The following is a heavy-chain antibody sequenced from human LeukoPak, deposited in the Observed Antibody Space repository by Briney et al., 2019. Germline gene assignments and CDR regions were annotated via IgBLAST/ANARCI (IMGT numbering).Heavy chain of an antibody. CDR3: ARGILRDYYDSSGFYHRGGVGY. J-gene: IGHJ4*02. Sequence: SETLSLTCTASGGSISSYYWSWIRQPAGRGLEWIGHIHTSGTMNYNASLKSRVRISVETSKNQFSLRLSSVTAADTAVYFCARGILRDYYDSSGFYHRGGVGYWGQGTLVTVSS. D-gene: IGHD3-22*01. CDR2: IHTSGTM. CDR1: GGSISSYY. V-gene: IGHV4-4*07.